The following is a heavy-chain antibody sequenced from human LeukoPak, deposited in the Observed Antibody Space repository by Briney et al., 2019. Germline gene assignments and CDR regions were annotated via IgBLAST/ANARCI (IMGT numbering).Heavy chain of an antibody. D-gene: IGHD3-10*01. V-gene: IGHV3-21*01. Sequence: PGGSLRLSCAASGCTFSSYSMNWVRQAPGKGLEWVSSISSSSSYIYYADSVKGRFTISRDNAKNSLYLQMNSLRAEDTAVYYCARDYTHYGSGSYYFDYWGQGTLVTVSS. CDR3: ARDYTHYGSGSYYFDY. CDR2: ISSSSSYI. CDR1: GCTFSSYS. J-gene: IGHJ4*02.